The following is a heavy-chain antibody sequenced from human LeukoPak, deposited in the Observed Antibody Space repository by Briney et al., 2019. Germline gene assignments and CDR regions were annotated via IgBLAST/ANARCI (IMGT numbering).Heavy chain of an antibody. Sequence: GRSLRLSCAASGSTFSSYWMHWVRQAPGKGLVWVSRINTDGRTTTYADSVKGRFTISRDNAKNTVHLQMNSLRAEDTAVYYCARDYGGNSGDFDYWGQGTLVTVSS. V-gene: IGHV3-74*01. CDR2: INTDGRTT. CDR3: ARDYGGNSGDFDY. CDR1: GSTFSSYW. D-gene: IGHD4-23*01. J-gene: IGHJ4*02.